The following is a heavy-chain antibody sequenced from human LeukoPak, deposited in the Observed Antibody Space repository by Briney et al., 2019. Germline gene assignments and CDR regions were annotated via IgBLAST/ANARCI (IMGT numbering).Heavy chain of an antibody. D-gene: IGHD5-12*01. V-gene: IGHV5-51*01. CDR3: ARSEGYSGYYYYFDY. CDR1: GSSFTSYW. CDR2: IYPGDSDT. Sequence: GESLKISCKGSGSSFTSYWIGWVRQMPGKGLEWMGIIYPGDSDTRYSPSFQSQVTISADKSISTAYLQWSSLKASDTAMYYCARSEGYSGYYYYFDYWGQGTLVTVSS. J-gene: IGHJ4*02.